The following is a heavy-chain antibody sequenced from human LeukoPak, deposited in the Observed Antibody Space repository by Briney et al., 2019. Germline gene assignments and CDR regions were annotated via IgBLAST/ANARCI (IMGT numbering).Heavy chain of an antibody. CDR1: GYTFTGYY. V-gene: IGHV1-2*02. J-gene: IGHJ4*02. CDR2: INPNSGGT. Sequence: GASVKVSCTASGYTFTGYYMHWVRQAPGQGLEWMGWINPNSGGTNYAQKFQGRVTMTRDTSISTAYMELRSLRSDDTAVYYCARDESYYYDSSGYYYGFDYWGQGTLVTVSS. CDR3: ARDESYYYDSSGYYYGFDY. D-gene: IGHD3-22*01.